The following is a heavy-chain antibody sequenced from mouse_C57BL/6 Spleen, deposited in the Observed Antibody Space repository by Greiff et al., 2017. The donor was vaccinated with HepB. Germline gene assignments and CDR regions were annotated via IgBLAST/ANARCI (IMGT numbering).Heavy chain of an antibody. D-gene: IGHD1-1*01. CDR1: GYTFTSYT. J-gene: IGHJ2*01. V-gene: IGHV1-4*01. Sequence: QVQLQQSGAELARPGASVKMSCKASGYTFTSYTMHWVNQRPGQGLEWIGYINPSSGYTEYNQKFKDKATLTADKSSSTAYMQLSSLTSEDSAVYYCASARITTVVALDYWGQGTTLTVSS. CDR3: ASARITTVVALDY. CDR2: INPSSGYT.